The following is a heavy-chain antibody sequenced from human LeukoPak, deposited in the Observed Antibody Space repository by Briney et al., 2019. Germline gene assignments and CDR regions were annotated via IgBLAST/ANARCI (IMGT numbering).Heavy chain of an antibody. Sequence: PGGSLRLSCVASGFSFSINAMIWDRQAPGKGLEWVSGISGTGDTLFYSDPVKGRFTISRDNSKNTVYLQMNSLRVEDSAVYYCAKKNGGGWPTIFFDYWGQGILVTVSS. CDR3: AKKNGGGWPTIFFDY. CDR1: GFSFSINA. J-gene: IGHJ4*02. CDR2: ISGTGDTL. V-gene: IGHV3-23*01. D-gene: IGHD6-19*01.